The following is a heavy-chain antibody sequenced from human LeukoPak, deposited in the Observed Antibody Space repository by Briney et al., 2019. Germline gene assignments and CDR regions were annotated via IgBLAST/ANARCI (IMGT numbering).Heavy chain of an antibody. D-gene: IGHD1/OR15-1a*01. CDR2: ISWNSGSI. Sequence: GGSLRLSCAASGFTFDDYAMHWVRQAPGKGLEWVSGISWNSGSIGYADSVKGRFTISRDNAKNSLYLQMNSLRAEDTALYYCAKDELGQDYWGQGTLVTVSS. J-gene: IGHJ4*02. CDR3: AKDELGQDY. V-gene: IGHV3-9*01. CDR1: GFTFDDYA.